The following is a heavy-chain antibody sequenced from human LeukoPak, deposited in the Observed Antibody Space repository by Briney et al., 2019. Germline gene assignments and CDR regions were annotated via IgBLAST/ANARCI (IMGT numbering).Heavy chain of an antibody. D-gene: IGHD3-16*01. CDR3: AKAGGNWVSHFDY. V-gene: IGHV3-23*01. J-gene: IGHJ4*02. CDR2: ISGSGDST. CDR1: GFTFSSYA. Sequence: GGSLRLSCAASGFTFSSYAMTWVRQAPGKGLGWVSAISGSGDSTYYADSVKGRFTISRDNSKNTLYLQMNSLRAEDTAVFYCAKAGGNWVSHFDYWGQGTLVTVSS.